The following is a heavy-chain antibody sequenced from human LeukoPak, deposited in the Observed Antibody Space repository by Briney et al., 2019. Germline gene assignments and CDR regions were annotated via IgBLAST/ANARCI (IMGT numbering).Heavy chain of an antibody. D-gene: IGHD1-26*01. V-gene: IGHV1-18*01. CDR2: ISAYNGNT. CDR3: ARSGGIVWSLNWFDP. Sequence: ASVKVSCKASGYTFTNYGIIWVRQAPGQGLEWMGWISAYNGNTNYAQRLQGRVTMTTDTSTSTAYMELGSLRSDDTAIYYCARSGGIVWSLNWFDPWGQGTLVTVSS. CDR1: GYTFTNYG. J-gene: IGHJ5*02.